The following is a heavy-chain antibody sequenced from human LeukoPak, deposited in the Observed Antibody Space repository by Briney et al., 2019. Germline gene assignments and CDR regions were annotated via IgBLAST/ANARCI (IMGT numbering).Heavy chain of an antibody. CDR2: ISSSGSTI. D-gene: IGHD2-2*01. Sequence: GGSLRLSCAASEFTFSDYYMSWIRQAPGKGLEWVSYISSSGSTIYYADSVKGRFTISRDNAKNSLYLQMNSLRAEDTAVYYCANFGCSSTSCLDYWGQGTLVTVSS. CDR3: ANFGCSSTSCLDY. J-gene: IGHJ4*02. CDR1: EFTFSDYY. V-gene: IGHV3-11*01.